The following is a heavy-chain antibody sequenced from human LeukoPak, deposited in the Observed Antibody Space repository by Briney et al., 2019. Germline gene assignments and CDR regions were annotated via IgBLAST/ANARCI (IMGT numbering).Heavy chain of an antibody. CDR2: ISYDGSNK. CDR1: GFTFSSYG. J-gene: IGHJ4*02. Sequence: QSRGSLRLSCAASGFTFSSYGMHWVRQAPGKGLEWVAVISYDGSNKYYADSVKGRFTISRDNSKNSLYLQMNSLRAEDTAVYYCARAHPGDYSDFQFDYWGQGTLVTVSS. D-gene: IGHD4-11*01. V-gene: IGHV3-30*03. CDR3: ARAHPGDYSDFQFDY.